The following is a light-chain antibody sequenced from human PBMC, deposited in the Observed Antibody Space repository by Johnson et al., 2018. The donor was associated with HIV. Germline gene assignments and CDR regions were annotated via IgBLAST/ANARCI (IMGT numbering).Light chain of an antibody. V-gene: IGLV1-51*02. CDR2: ENN. CDR3: GTWDSGRSPGYG. Sequence: QSVLTQPPSVYAAPGQMVSISCSGSSSNIGKNYVSWYQQFPGTAPKLLIHENNKRPSGIPDRFSGSKSGTSATLDITGLQTGDEADYYCGTWDSGRSPGYGFGTGTKVTVL. J-gene: IGLJ1*01. CDR1: SSNIGKNY.